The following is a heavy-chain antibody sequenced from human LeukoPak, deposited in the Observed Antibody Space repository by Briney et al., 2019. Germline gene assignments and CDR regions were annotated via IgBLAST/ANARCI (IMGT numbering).Heavy chain of an antibody. CDR1: GFTFSSYS. CDR3: ARGEFGYDSSGYYPAFFDY. J-gene: IGHJ4*02. V-gene: IGHV3-21*01. Sequence: GGSLRLSCAASGFTFSSYSMNWVRQAPGKGLEWVSSISSSSSYIYYADLVKGRFTISRDNAKNSLYLQMNSLRAEDTAVYYCARGEFGYDSSGYYPAFFDYWGQGTLVTVSS. D-gene: IGHD3-22*01. CDR2: ISSSSSYI.